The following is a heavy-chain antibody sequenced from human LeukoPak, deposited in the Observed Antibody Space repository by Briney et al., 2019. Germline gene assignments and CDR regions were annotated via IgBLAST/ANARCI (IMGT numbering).Heavy chain of an antibody. D-gene: IGHD3-10*01. Sequence: ASVKVSFKASGYSFTGYYLHWVRQAPGQGLEWMGWIDPNTGGTNYAQKFQDRVTMTRDTSFSTTFMELSRLRSDDTAVYYCARGGGPGFGEFSPYWGQGTLVTVSS. J-gene: IGHJ4*02. V-gene: IGHV1-2*02. CDR2: IDPNTGGT. CDR1: GYSFTGYY. CDR3: ARGGGPGFGEFSPY.